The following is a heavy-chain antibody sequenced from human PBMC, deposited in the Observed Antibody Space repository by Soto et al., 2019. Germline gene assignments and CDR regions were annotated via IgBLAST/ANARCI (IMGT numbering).Heavy chain of an antibody. J-gene: IGHJ6*02. CDR2: TYYRSNWYN. CDR3: ARAPQWLDYYYGMDV. Sequence: PSQTLSLPCGISGDSVSSNSSACNFIRQSPSRGLEWLGRTYYRSNWYNDYAVSVKSRITINPDTSKNQFSLQLNSVTPEDTAVYYCARAPQWLDYYYGMDVWGQGTTVTVSS. D-gene: IGHD6-19*01. V-gene: IGHV6-1*01. CDR1: GDSVSSNSSA.